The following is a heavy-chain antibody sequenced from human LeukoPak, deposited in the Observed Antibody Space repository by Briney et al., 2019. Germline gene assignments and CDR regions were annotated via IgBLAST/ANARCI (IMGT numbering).Heavy chain of an antibody. Sequence: GGSLRLSCAASGFTFSSYSINWVRQAPGKGLEWVSCISTTSSFIYYADSVKGRFTISRDNSKNTLYLQMNSLRADDTAVYYCAKDTPLCYFDYWGQGTLVTVSS. CDR1: GFTFSSYS. CDR3: AKDTPLCYFDY. D-gene: IGHD3-16*01. J-gene: IGHJ4*02. CDR2: ISTTSSFI. V-gene: IGHV3-21*01.